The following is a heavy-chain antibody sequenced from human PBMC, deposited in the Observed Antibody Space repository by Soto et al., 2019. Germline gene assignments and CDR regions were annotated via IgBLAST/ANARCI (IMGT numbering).Heavy chain of an antibody. CDR2: ITGNGGT. V-gene: IGHV3-23*01. J-gene: IGHJ4*02. CDR3: AKDAPGSGWLSDY. Sequence: GGSLRLSCAASGFTFRIYAMSWVRQAPGKGLEWVSTITGNGGTSYADFVRGRFTISRDNSKNTLYLQMNSLRAEDTAVYYCAKDAPGSGWLSDYWGQGTLVTVSS. D-gene: IGHD3-22*01. CDR1: GFTFRIYA.